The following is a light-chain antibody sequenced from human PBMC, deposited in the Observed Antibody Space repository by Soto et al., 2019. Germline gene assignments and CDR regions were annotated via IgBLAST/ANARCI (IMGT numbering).Light chain of an antibody. CDR1: RSVNSNY. CDR3: QQYASSAIT. V-gene: IGKV3-20*01. CDR2: GAS. J-gene: IGKJ5*01. Sequence: EIGLTQSPGTLSFSPGERATLSCRASRSVNSNYLAWFQQKSGQAPRLLIYGASRRATGISDRFSGSGSGTDFTLTINKLEPEDFAVYYCQQYASSAITFGQGTRLEIK.